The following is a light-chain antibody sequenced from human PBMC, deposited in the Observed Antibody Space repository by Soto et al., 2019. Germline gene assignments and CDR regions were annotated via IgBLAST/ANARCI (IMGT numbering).Light chain of an antibody. Sequence: IQMTQAPSSLSAAVGDRVTITCQASQDIKNYLICYQQKPGKAPKLLIYDASSLGTGVSSRFSGSGSGTYFTLTISSLQPEDIATYYCQHFDSVPCTFGQGTKLEIK. CDR1: QDIKNY. J-gene: IGKJ2*02. CDR3: QHFDSVPCT. CDR2: DAS. V-gene: IGKV1-33*01.